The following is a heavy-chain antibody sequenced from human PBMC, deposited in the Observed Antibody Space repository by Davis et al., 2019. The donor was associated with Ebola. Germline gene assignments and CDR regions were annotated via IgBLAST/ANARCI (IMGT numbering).Heavy chain of an antibody. CDR3: AKDTIFGVVNGYGMDV. V-gene: IGHV3-53*05. CDR2: IYSGGST. J-gene: IGHJ6*02. D-gene: IGHD3-3*01. CDR1: GFTVSSNY. Sequence: PGGSLRLSCAASGFTVSSNYMSWVRQAPGKGLEWVSVIYSGGSTYYADSVKGRFTISRDNSKNTLYLQMNSLRAEDTAVYYCAKDTIFGVVNGYGMDVWGQGTTVTVSS.